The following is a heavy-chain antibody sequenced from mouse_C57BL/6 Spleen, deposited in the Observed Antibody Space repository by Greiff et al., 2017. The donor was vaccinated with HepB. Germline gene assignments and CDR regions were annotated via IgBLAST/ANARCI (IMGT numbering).Heavy chain of an antibody. Sequence: QVQLQQSGAELARPGASVKLSCKASGYTFTSYGISWVTQRTGQGLEWIGEIYPRSGNTYYNEKFKGKATLTADKSSSTAYMELRSLTSEDSAVSFCARSRLREGGYFDVWGTGTTVTVSS. J-gene: IGHJ1*03. CDR2: IYPRSGNT. CDR3: ARSRLREGGYFDV. CDR1: GYTFTSYG. D-gene: IGHD2-4*01. V-gene: IGHV1-81*01.